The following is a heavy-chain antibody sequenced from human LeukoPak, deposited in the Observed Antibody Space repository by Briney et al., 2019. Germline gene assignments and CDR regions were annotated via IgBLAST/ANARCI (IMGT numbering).Heavy chain of an antibody. CDR2: ISSSSSYI. J-gene: IGHJ4*02. Sequence: GGSLRLSCGASGFTFSSYRMNWVRQAPGKGLEWVSSISSSSSYIYYADSVKGRFTISRDNAKNSLYLQMNSLRAEDTAVYYCARDIDGSGIDYWGQGTLVTVSS. D-gene: IGHD3-10*01. V-gene: IGHV3-21*01. CDR1: GFTFSSYR. CDR3: ARDIDGSGIDY.